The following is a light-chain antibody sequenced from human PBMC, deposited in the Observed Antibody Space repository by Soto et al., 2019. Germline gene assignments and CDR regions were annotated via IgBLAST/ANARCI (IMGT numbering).Light chain of an antibody. CDR2: EVT. J-gene: IGLJ2*01. CDR1: NSDVGGFNY. CDR3: CSYKSSSTLV. V-gene: IGLV2-14*01. Sequence: QSVLTQPASVSGSPGQSITISCTGTNSDVGGFNYVSWYQQHPDKAPKLIIFEVTDRPSGVSNRFSGSKSGNTASLTISGLQYEEEADYYCCSYKSSSTLVFGGGTKVTV.